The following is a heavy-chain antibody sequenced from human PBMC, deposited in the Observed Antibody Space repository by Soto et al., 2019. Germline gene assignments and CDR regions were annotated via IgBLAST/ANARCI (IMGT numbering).Heavy chain of an antibody. J-gene: IGHJ4*02. CDR2: ISSSGSTI. V-gene: IGHV3-48*03. Sequence: GGSLRLSCAASGFTFSSYEMNWVRQAPGKGLEWVSYISSSGSTIYYADSVKGRFTISRDNAKNSLYLQMNSLRAEDTAVYYCAREDPVVPAAEFDYWGQGTLVTVSS. CDR3: AREDPVVPAAEFDY. D-gene: IGHD2-2*01. CDR1: GFTFSSYE.